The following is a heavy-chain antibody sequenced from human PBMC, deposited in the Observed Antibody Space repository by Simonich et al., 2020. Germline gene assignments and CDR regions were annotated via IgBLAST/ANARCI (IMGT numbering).Heavy chain of an antibody. V-gene: IGHV1-18*01. J-gene: IGHJ3*02. Sequence: QVQLVQSGAEVKKPGASVKVSCKASGYTFTSYGISWVRQAPGEGLEGMGWISASNGNTNYAQKLKGRVNMTTDTSKSTAYMELRSLRSDDTAVYYCARSTTGTTAFDIWGQGTMVTVSS. CDR2: ISASNGNT. D-gene: IGHD1-1*01. CDR1: GYTFTSYG. CDR3: ARSTTGTTAFDI.